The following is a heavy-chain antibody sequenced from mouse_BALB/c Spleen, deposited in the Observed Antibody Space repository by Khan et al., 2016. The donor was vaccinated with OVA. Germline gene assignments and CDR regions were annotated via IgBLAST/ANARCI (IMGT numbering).Heavy chain of an antibody. V-gene: IGHV2-6-1*01. CDR3: ARQPYYHYYIMDY. D-gene: IGHD2-10*01. CDR2: IWSDGST. Sequence: QVQLKESGPALVAPSQSLSITCIISGFSLTNYGVHWVRQPPGKGLEWLVVIWSDGSTTYNSALKSRLSISKDNSKSQVFLKMNSLQTDDTAMYYCARQPYYHYYIMDYWGQGTSVTVSS. J-gene: IGHJ4*01. CDR1: GFSLTNYG.